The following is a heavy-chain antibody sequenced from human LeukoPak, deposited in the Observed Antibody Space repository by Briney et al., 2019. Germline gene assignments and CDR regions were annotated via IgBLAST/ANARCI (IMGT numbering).Heavy chain of an antibody. J-gene: IGHJ4*02. CDR3: AKVTYGSGTYGAFDS. V-gene: IGHV3-23*01. CDR1: GFTFNRYW. D-gene: IGHD3-10*01. CDR2: ISGSGDYT. Sequence: GGSLSLSCAASGFTFNRYWMSWVRQAPGKGLEWVSTISGSGDYTYYADSVKGRFTISRDNSKNTLYLQMNSLRVEDTAIYYCAKVTYGSGTYGAFDSWGQGTLVTVSS.